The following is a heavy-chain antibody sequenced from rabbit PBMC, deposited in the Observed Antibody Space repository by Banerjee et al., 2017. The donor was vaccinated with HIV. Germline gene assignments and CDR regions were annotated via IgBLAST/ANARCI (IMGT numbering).Heavy chain of an antibody. Sequence: QEQLEESGGGLVTPGGTLTLTCTASGFTVSSYHMSWVRQAPGKGLEWIACINTSSGNTVYATWAKGRFTISKTSWTTVTLQMTSLTAADTATYFCARRTYNYLNPWGQGTLVTVS. V-gene: IGHV1S45*01. J-gene: IGHJ6*02. CDR2: INTSSGNT. CDR1: GFTVSSYHM. D-gene: IGHD1-1*01. CDR3: ARRTYNYLNP.